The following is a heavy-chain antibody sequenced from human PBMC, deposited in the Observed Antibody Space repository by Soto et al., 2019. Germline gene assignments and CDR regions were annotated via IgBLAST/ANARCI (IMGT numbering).Heavy chain of an antibody. D-gene: IGHD3-10*01. CDR1: GYTFSSYG. Sequence: QVQLVQSGAEVKKPGASVKVSCKASGYTFSSYGISWVRQAPGQGLEWMGWISAYNGNTNYAQKLQGRVTMTRDTATSTADMELRSRGSDDTAVYYWARDKGDGSGSYYGCWGQGTLVTVSS. CDR3: ARDKGDGSGSYYGC. CDR2: ISAYNGNT. V-gene: IGHV1-18*01. J-gene: IGHJ4*02.